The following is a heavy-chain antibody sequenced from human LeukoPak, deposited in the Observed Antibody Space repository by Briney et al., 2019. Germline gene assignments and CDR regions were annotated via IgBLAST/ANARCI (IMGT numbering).Heavy chain of an antibody. CDR2: IYYSGGT. CDR3: ARQRSVAFDI. CDR1: GGSISSYY. Sequence: SSETLSLTCTVSGGSISSYYWSWIRQPPGKGLEWIGYIYYSGGTNYNPSLKSRVTVSVDTSKNQFSLKLSSVTAADTAVYYCARQRSVAFDIWGQGTMVTVSS. V-gene: IGHV4-59*08. J-gene: IGHJ3*02. D-gene: IGHD3-3*01.